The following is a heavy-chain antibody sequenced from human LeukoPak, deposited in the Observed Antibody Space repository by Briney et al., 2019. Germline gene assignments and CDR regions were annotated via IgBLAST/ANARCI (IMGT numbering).Heavy chain of an antibody. J-gene: IGHJ5*02. CDR1: EYTFTSYA. CDR3: ARDRGIAAGAPQWAINWFDP. Sequence: ASVKVSCKASEYTFTSYAMHWVRQAPGQRLEWMGWINAGNGNTQYSQKFQGRVTITRDTSANTAYMELSSLRSEDTAVYYCARDRGIAAGAPQWAINWFDPWGQGTLVTVSS. CDR2: INAGNGNT. D-gene: IGHD6-13*01. V-gene: IGHV1-3*01.